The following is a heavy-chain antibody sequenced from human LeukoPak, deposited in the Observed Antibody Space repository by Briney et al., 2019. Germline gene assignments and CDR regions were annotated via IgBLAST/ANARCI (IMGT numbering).Heavy chain of an antibody. CDR2: IYYSGST. D-gene: IGHD3-3*01. V-gene: IGHV4-59*01. CDR1: GGSISSYY. Sequence: PSETLSLTCTVSGGSISSYYWSWIRQPPGKGLEWIGYIYYSGSTNYNPSLKSRVTISVDTSKNQFSLKLSSVTAADTAVYYCARSWNGYYPQYYYYMDVWGKGTTVTVSS. J-gene: IGHJ6*03. CDR3: ARSWNGYYPQYYYYMDV.